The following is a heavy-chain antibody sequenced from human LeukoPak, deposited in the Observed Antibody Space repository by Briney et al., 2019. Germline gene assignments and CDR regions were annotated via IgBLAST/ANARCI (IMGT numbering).Heavy chain of an antibody. CDR2: IWYDGSNK. CDR1: GFTFNNFG. CDR3: AKDRDTAMEIDY. V-gene: IGHV3-33*06. D-gene: IGHD5-18*01. J-gene: IGHJ4*02. Sequence: PGGSLRLSCAASGFTFNNFGMHWVRQAPGKGLEGVAVIWYDGSNKYYADSVKGRFTISRDDSKNTLYLQMNSLRAEDTAVYYCAKDRDTAMEIDYWGQGTLVTVSS.